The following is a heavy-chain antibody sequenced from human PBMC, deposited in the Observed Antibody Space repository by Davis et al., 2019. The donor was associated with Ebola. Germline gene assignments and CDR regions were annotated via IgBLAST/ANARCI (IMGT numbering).Heavy chain of an antibody. V-gene: IGHV3-9*01. CDR2: INSNSGTS. J-gene: IGHJ5*02. Sequence: PGGSLRLSCATSGLTFADYAMHWFRHAPGKGLEWVSGINSNSGTSAYADSVKGRFTISRDNAQDSLYLQMNSLRTEDTAFYYCAKDFYGSGSYIDAWGQGTLVTVSS. D-gene: IGHD3-10*01. CDR1: GLTFADYA. CDR3: AKDFYGSGSYIDA.